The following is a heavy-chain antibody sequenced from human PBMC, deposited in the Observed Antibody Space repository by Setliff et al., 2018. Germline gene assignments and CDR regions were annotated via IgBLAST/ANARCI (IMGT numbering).Heavy chain of an antibody. J-gene: IGHJ3*02. V-gene: IGHV4-38-2*02. CDR3: VRDAGDGYGVDAYAGAGFDI. CDR2: FRPTGRT. D-gene: IGHD4-17*01. Sequence: TLSLTCAVSGSAIDSGHYWGWIRQPPGKGLEWIGSFRPTGRTYYNPSLKSRVTISVDTSKKQFSLKLTSMTAADTAVYYCVRDAGDGYGVDAYAGAGFDIWGQGTMVTVSS. CDR1: GSAIDSGHY.